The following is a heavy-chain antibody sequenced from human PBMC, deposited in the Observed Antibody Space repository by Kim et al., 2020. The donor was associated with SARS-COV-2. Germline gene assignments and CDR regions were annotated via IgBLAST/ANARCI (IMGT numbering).Heavy chain of an antibody. J-gene: IGHJ4*02. D-gene: IGHD1-26*01. Sequence: GTTLYDAASVQGRFTISEDNAKNSRFLQMRSLSAEDTAVYYCARERGGYDYWGKGTLVTVSS. CDR2: GTTL. V-gene: IGHV3-48*03. CDR3: ARERGGYDY.